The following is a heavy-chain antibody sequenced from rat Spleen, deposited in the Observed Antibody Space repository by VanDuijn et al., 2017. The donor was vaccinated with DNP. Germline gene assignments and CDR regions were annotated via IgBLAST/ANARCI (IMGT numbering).Heavy chain of an antibody. V-gene: IGHV5-31*01. CDR2: ITSSGGST. J-gene: IGHJ4*01. Sequence: EVQLVESGGDLVQPGRSLNLSCVASGFTFNNYWMTWIRQVPGKGLEWVASITSSGGSTYYPDSVKGRFTISRDNAKNTLYLQMNSLRSEDTATYYCARAAYYAMDAWGQGTSVTVSS. CDR1: GFTFNNYW. CDR3: ARAAYYAMDA.